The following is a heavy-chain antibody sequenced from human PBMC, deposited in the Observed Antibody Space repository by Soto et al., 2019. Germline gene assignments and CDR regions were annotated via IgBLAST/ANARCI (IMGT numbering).Heavy chain of an antibody. CDR1: GYTFTTYT. J-gene: IGHJ5*02. V-gene: IGHV1-3*01. D-gene: IGHD3-10*01. CDR2: INSGNGDT. Sequence: ASVXVSCKASGYTFTTYTLQWLRQAPGQSLEWMGWINSGNGDTKYSQTFQGRVTITSDTSASTAYMELSSLTSEDTAVYYCTRDPGRSWFDPWGQGTLVTVSS. CDR3: TRDPGRSWFDP.